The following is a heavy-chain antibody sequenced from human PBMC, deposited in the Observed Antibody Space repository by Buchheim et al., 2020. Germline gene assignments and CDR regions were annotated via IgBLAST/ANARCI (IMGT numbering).Heavy chain of an antibody. Sequence: EVQLVESGGGLVQPGGSLRLSCTASGFTFSNYWMQWVRQAPGKGLVWVSRIDADGSTTSYEDSVQGRFTISSDNAKNTLYMQLKSLRAEDTAVYYCARGYSGTYRIDYWGQGTL. CDR1: GFTFSNYW. V-gene: IGHV3-74*01. D-gene: IGHD1-26*01. CDR2: IDADGSTT. J-gene: IGHJ4*02. CDR3: ARGYSGTYRIDY.